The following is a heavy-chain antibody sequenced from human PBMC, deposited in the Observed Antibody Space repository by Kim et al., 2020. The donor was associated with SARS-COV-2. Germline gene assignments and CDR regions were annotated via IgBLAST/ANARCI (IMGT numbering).Heavy chain of an antibody. D-gene: IGHD1-1*01. J-gene: IGHJ4*02. V-gene: IGHV3-23*01. Sequence: GGSLRLSCAASGFAFSDYALIWVRQTPEKGLEWVAVVGSSGETTNYAASVKGRFTISRSNSRNTLYLQMYRLRVEDTGVYYCAKARATTGVRECDLWGRG. CDR2: VGSSGETT. CDR3: AKARATTGVRECDL. CDR1: GFAFSDYA.